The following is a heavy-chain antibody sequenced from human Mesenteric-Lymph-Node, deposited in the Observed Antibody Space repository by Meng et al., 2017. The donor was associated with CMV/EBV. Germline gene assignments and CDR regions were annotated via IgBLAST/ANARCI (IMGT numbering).Heavy chain of an antibody. CDR1: GFTFDAHT. J-gene: IGHJ4*02. Sequence: SCEASGFTFDAHTMSWVRQAPGMGLEWVSSMTASRLTHYADSLKGRFAISRDSTKNSLFLQMNSLRDEDTAVYYCARVPRGRSGRFDLWGQGILVTVSS. V-gene: IGHV3-69-1*02. D-gene: IGHD3-10*01. CDR2: MTASRLT. CDR3: ARVPRGRSGRFDL.